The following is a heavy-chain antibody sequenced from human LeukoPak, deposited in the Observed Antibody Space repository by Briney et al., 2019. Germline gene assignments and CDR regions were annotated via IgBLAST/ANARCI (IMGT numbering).Heavy chain of an antibody. J-gene: IGHJ4*02. Sequence: GGSLRLSCSASGFTFSSYAMSWVRQAPGKGLEWVSAISGSGGSTYYADSVKGRFTISRDNSKNTLYLQMNSLRAEDTAVYYCAKARSNWGGYFDYWGQGTLVTVSS. CDR2: ISGSGGST. D-gene: IGHD7-27*01. CDR3: AKARSNWGGYFDY. CDR1: GFTFSSYA. V-gene: IGHV3-23*01.